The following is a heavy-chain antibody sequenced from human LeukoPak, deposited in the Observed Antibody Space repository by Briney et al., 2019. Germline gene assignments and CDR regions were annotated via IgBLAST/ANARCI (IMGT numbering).Heavy chain of an antibody. Sequence: GESLKISCKGSGYSFTSYWIGWVRQMPGKGLEWMGIFYPGDSDTRYSPSFQGQVTISADKSISTAYLQWSSLKASDTAMYYCAATPYCSSTSCPNPFDYWGQGTLVTVSS. CDR2: FYPGDSDT. CDR1: GYSFTSYW. CDR3: AATPYCSSTSCPNPFDY. D-gene: IGHD2-2*01. V-gene: IGHV5-51*01. J-gene: IGHJ4*02.